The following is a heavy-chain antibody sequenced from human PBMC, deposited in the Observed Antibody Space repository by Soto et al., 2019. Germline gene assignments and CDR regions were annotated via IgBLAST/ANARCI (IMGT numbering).Heavy chain of an antibody. V-gene: IGHV1-69*13. CDR2: IIPIFGTA. J-gene: IGHJ4*02. CDR3: ARAYYDILTGYLDY. CDR1: GGTFSSYA. D-gene: IGHD3-9*01. Sequence: GASVKVSCKASGGTFSSYAISWVRQAPGQGLEWMGGIIPIFGTANYAQKFQGRVTITADESTSTAYMELSSLRSEDTVVYYCARAYYDILTGYLDYWGQGTLVTVSS.